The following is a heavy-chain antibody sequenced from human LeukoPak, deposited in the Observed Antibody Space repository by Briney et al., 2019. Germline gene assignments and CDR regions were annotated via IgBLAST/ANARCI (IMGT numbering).Heavy chain of an antibody. CDR1: GYTLTEVS. Sequence: ASVKVSCKXSGYTLTEVSMHWVRQAPRKGLEWMGRFDPEDGETIYAQKFQGRVTMTEDTSTDTAYMELSSLRSEDTAVYYCATGGSGSYLPYYMDVWGKGTTVTVSS. J-gene: IGHJ6*03. V-gene: IGHV1-24*01. D-gene: IGHD1-26*01. CDR3: ATGGSGSYLPYYMDV. CDR2: FDPEDGET.